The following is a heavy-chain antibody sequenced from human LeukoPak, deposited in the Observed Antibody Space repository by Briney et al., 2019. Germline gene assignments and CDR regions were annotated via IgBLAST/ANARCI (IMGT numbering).Heavy chain of an antibody. CDR1: GYTFTSYD. Sequence: ASVTVSCKASGYTFTSYDINWVRQATGQGLEWMGWMNPNSGNTGYAQKFQGRVTITRNTSISTAYMELSSLRSEDTAVYYCARLVVAATHYYYYYMDVWGKGTTVTVSS. CDR3: ARLVVAATHYYYYYMDV. CDR2: MNPNSGNT. V-gene: IGHV1-8*03. J-gene: IGHJ6*03. D-gene: IGHD2-15*01.